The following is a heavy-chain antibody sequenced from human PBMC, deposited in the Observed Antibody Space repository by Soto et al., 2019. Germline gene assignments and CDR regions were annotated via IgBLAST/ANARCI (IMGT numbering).Heavy chain of an antibody. CDR1: GFTVSSNY. Sequence: PGRSLRLSCAASGFTVSSNYMSGVRHAPGRGLECISGIYSCGSTYYADAVKARYTTARDNYKDSLNLQMNSLGAEDTAVYDCASAMATASDDFDIWGQGTMVP. CDR3: ASAMATASDDFDI. J-gene: IGHJ3*02. D-gene: IGHD5-12*01. V-gene: IGHV3-53*01. CDR2: IYSCGST.